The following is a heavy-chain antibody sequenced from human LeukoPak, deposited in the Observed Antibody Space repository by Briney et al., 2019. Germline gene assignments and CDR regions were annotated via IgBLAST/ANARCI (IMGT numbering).Heavy chain of an antibody. D-gene: IGHD1-20*01. Sequence: PGGSLRLSCAASGLIISNFWMHWVRQAPGKGLEWVAIIDKDGNEIKYVDSVKGRFTLSRDNAKNSVYLQMNSLRTEDTALYYCVTDGDKWNDFEYWGQGTLVTVSS. V-gene: IGHV3-7*01. CDR2: IDKDGNEI. CDR1: GLIISNFW. CDR3: VTDGDKWNDFEY. J-gene: IGHJ4*02.